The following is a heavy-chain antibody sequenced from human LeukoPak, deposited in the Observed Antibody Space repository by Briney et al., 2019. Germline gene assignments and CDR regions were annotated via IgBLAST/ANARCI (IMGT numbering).Heavy chain of an antibody. CDR2: IYYSGST. V-gene: IGHV4-59*01. J-gene: IGHJ4*02. Sequence: ETLSLTCTVSSGSISSYYWSWVQQPPGKGLEWIGYIYYSGSTNYNPSLKSRVTISVDTSKNQFSLKVSSVTAADTAVYYCARGRYCSGGSCSGAFDYWGQGTLVTVSS. D-gene: IGHD2-15*01. CDR1: SGSISSYY. CDR3: ARGRYCSGGSCSGAFDY.